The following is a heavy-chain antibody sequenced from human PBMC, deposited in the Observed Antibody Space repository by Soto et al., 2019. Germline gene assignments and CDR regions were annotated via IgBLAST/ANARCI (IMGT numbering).Heavy chain of an antibody. CDR3: ARAGRSRVNNWFDP. D-gene: IGHD3-10*01. V-gene: IGHV1-18*01. Sequence: ASVKVSCNASGYTFTSYGISWVRQAPGQGLEWMGWISAYNGNTNYAQKLQGRVTMTTDTSTSTAYMELRSLRSDDTAVYYCARAGRSRVNNWFDPWGQGTLVTVSS. CDR2: ISAYNGNT. CDR1: GYTFTSYG. J-gene: IGHJ5*02.